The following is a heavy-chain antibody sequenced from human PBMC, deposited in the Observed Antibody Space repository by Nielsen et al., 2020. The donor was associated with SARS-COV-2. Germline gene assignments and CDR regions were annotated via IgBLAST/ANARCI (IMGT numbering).Heavy chain of an antibody. J-gene: IGHJ6*03. CDR2: ISYDGSNK. CDR3: AKDRAAAGKNYYYMDV. V-gene: IGHV3-30*18. D-gene: IGHD6-13*01. CDR1: GFTFSSYG. Sequence: GESLKISCAASGFTFSSYGMHWVRQAPGKGPEWVAVISYDGSNKYYADSVKGRFTISRDNSKNTLYLQMNSLRAEDTAVYYCAKDRAAAGKNYYYMDVWGKGTTVTVSS.